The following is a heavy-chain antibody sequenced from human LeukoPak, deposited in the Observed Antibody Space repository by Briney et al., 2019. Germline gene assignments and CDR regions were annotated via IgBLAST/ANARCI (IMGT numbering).Heavy chain of an antibody. D-gene: IGHD1-20*01. CDR3: ARGITGTLNWFDP. CDR1: GGTFSSYA. CDR2: IIPIFGTA. Sequence: EASVKVSCKASGGTFSSYAISWVRQAPGQGLEWMGGIIPIFGTANYAQKFQGRVTITTDESTSTAYMELSSLRSEDTAVYYCARGITGTLNWFDPWGQGTLVTVSS. J-gene: IGHJ5*02. V-gene: IGHV1-69*05.